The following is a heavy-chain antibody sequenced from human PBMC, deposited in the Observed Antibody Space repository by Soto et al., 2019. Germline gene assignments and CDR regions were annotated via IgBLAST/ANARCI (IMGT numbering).Heavy chain of an antibody. J-gene: IGHJ4*02. D-gene: IGHD1-26*01. CDR1: GGSFNSYY. CDR3: ARWARSSIGGKDFDY. Sequence: SETLSLTCAVYGGSFNSYYWSWIRQPPGKGLEWIGEIHHSGTTNYNPSLKSRVLISVDTSKNHFFLRLTSVTAADTAVYYCARWARSSIGGKDFDYWGQGTLVTVSS. V-gene: IGHV4-34*01. CDR2: IHHSGTT.